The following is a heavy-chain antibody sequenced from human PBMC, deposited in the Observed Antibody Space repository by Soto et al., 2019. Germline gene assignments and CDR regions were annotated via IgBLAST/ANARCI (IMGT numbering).Heavy chain of an antibody. D-gene: IGHD2-21*02. CDR3: ARSSSGSGDCHTCFFDS. J-gene: IGHJ4*02. Sequence: QSGGSLRLSCAASGFTVSGTYMNWVRQAPGKGLEWVSVIYTGGKTYYADSVKGRFTISRDNSKNTVYLQMITLRAEDTAVYYCARSSSGSGDCHTCFFDSWGQGTLVTVSS. CDR2: IYTGGKT. V-gene: IGHV3-53*01. CDR1: GFTVSGTY.